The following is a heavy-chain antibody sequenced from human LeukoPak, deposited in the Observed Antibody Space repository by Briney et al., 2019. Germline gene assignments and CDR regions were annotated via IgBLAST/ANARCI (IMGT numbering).Heavy chain of an antibody. Sequence: SETLSLTCTVSGGSISSSSYYWGWIRQPPGKGLEWIGSIYYSGSTYYNPSLKSRVTISVDTSKNQFSLKLSSVTAADTAVYYCATCSGGSCYWGQGTLVTVSS. CDR3: ATCSGGSCY. J-gene: IGHJ4*02. CDR2: IYYSGST. D-gene: IGHD2-15*01. CDR1: GGSISSSSYY. V-gene: IGHV4-39*07.